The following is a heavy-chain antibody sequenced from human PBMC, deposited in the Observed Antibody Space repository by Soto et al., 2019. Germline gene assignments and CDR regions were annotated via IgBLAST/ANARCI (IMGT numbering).Heavy chain of an antibody. CDR3: ARFGDCSGGSCYSDYYSGMAV. V-gene: IGHV4-34*01. CDR1: GGSFSGYY. J-gene: IGHJ6*02. Sequence: PSETLSLTCAVYGGSFSGYYWSWIRQPPGKGLEWIGEINHSGSTNYNPSLKSRVTISVDTSKNQFSLRLSSVTAADTAGYYCARFGDCSGGSCYSDYYSGMAVWGQGTTVTVSS. D-gene: IGHD2-15*01. CDR2: INHSGST.